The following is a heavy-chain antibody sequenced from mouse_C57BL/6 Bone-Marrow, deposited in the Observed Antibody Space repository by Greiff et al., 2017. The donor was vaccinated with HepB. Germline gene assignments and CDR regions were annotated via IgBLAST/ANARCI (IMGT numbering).Heavy chain of an antibody. CDR1: GYTFTSYW. CDR3: AKSTMITTEGYWYFDV. J-gene: IGHJ1*03. CDR2: IDPSDSYT. D-gene: IGHD2-4*01. V-gene: IGHV1-69*01. Sequence: QVQLQQPGAELVMPGASVKLSSKASGYTFTSYWMHWVKQRPGQGLEWIGEIDPSDSYTNYNQKFKGKSTLTVDKSSSTAYMQLSSLTSEDSAVYYCAKSTMITTEGYWYFDVWGTGTTVTVSS.